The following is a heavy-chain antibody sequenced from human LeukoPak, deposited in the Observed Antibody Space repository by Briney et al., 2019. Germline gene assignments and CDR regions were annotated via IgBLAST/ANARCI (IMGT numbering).Heavy chain of an antibody. J-gene: IGHJ3*01. CDR1: GFTFSTYA. D-gene: IGHD4-17*01. V-gene: IGHV3-23*01. CDR3: ARDPNGDYIGAFDF. Sequence: PGGSLKLSCVASGFTFSTYAMTWVRQAPGKGLEWVSAIRASDGYTEYADSVKGRFTISRDNSKKTLYLQMRGLRAEDTAIYYCARDPNGDYIGAFDFGGQGTLVTVSS. CDR2: IRASDGYT.